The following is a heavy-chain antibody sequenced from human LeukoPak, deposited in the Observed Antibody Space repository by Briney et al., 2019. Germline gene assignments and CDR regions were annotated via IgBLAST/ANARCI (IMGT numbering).Heavy chain of an antibody. CDR2: ISGSGGNT. CDR1: GFTFSSYA. D-gene: IGHD6-25*01. CDR3: AKGGAAMGFFDY. Sequence: GGYLRLSCAASGFTFSSYAMSWVRQAPGKGLEWVSSISGSGGNTYYADSVKGRFTMSRDNSKNTLYLQMNSLRAEDTAVYYCAKGGAAMGFFDYWGQGTLVTVSS. J-gene: IGHJ4*02. V-gene: IGHV3-23*01.